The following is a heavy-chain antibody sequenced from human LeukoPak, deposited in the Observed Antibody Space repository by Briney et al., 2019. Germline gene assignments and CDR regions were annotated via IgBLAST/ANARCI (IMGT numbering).Heavy chain of an antibody. D-gene: IGHD2-2*01. V-gene: IGHV1-2*02. CDR2: ISPNSGGT. Sequence: ASVKVSCKASGYTFTGYYMHWVRQAPGQGLEWMGWISPNSGGTNYAQKFQGRVTMTRDTSISTAYMELSRLRSDDTAVYYCARAVGSIVVVPAAQFDYWGQGTLVTVSS. J-gene: IGHJ4*02. CDR3: ARAVGSIVVVPAAQFDY. CDR1: GYTFTGYY.